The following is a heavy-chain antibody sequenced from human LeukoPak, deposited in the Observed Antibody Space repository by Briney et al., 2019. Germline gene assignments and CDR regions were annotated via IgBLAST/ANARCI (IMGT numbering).Heavy chain of an antibody. J-gene: IGHJ4*02. CDR2: INSDGSAT. CDR1: GCSFSRNW. CDR3: AADPDSGGWSTFDY. Sequence: GGSLRLSCAASGCSFSRNWMHWVRQAPGKGLVWVSRINSDGSATHYADSVKGRFTISRDNAKNTLYLQMNSLRAEDTAVYYCAADPDSGGWSTFDYWGQGTLVTVSS. V-gene: IGHV3-74*01. D-gene: IGHD6-19*01.